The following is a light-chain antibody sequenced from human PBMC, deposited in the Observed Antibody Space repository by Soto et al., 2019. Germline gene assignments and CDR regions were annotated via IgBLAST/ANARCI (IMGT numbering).Light chain of an antibody. J-gene: IGLJ1*01. V-gene: IGLV2-23*03. CDR1: SSDVGGYNF. CDR3: CSYAGFSSVV. CDR2: EGG. Sequence: QSALTQPASVSGSAGQSITISCTGTSSDVGGYNFVSWYRQSPGEVPKLIIYEGGKRPSGVSSRFSASKSGNTASLTISGLQAEDEADYYCCSYAGFSSVVFGTGTKLTVL.